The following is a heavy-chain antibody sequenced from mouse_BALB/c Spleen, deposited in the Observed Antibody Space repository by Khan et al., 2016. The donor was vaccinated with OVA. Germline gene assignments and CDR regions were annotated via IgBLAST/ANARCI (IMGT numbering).Heavy chain of an antibody. V-gene: IGHV3-2*02. J-gene: IGHJ4*01. Sequence: EVQLQESGPGLVKPSQSLSLTCTVTGYSITSDYAWNWIRQFPGNKLEWMGYISYSGSTNYNPALKSRISITRDTSKNQFFLQLNSVTTEDTATCYCARDGSRYNYAMDYWGQGTPVTVSS. CDR3: ARDGSRYNYAMDY. CDR2: ISYSGST. CDR1: GYSITSDYA. D-gene: IGHD2-3*01.